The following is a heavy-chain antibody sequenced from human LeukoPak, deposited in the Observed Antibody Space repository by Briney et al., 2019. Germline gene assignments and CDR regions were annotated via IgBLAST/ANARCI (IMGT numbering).Heavy chain of an antibody. V-gene: IGHV3-23*01. CDR1: GFTFSSYA. Sequence: GGSLRLSCAASGFTFSSYAMSWVRQAPGKGLEWVSGISGSGGSTYYADSMKGRFTISRDNAKNSLYLQMNSLRAEDTAVYYCARDYGDPRALYFDQWGQGTLVTVSS. D-gene: IGHD4-17*01. CDR3: ARDYGDPRALYFDQ. CDR2: ISGSGGST. J-gene: IGHJ4*02.